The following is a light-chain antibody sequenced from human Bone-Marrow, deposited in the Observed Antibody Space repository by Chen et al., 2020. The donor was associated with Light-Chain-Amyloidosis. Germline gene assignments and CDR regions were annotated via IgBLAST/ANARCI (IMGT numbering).Light chain of an antibody. V-gene: IGKV3-20*01. CDR2: GAS. CDR3: QQYGDAFWT. Sequence: EIVLTQSPGTLSLSAGERATLPCRASESVRTNYLAWYQQKPGQAPRLLIFGASSRATGIPDRFSGSGSGTDFTLTISRLEPEDFAVYYCQQYGDAFWTFGQGTKVEIK. J-gene: IGKJ1*01. CDR1: ESVRTNY.